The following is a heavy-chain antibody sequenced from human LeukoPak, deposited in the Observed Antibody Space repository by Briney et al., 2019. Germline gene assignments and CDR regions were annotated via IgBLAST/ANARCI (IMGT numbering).Heavy chain of an antibody. V-gene: IGHV4-4*02. CDR1: GGSISSSNW. CDR3: ARAVRSWSGQGWLDP. CDR2: IYYRGST. J-gene: IGHJ5*02. D-gene: IGHD6-13*01. Sequence: SGTLSLTCAVSGGSISSSNWWSWVRQPPGKGLEWIGSIYYRGSTDYNPSLTSRVTVSVDTSKNQFSLELSSVTAADTAVYFCARAVRSWSGQGWLDPWGQGTLVTVSS.